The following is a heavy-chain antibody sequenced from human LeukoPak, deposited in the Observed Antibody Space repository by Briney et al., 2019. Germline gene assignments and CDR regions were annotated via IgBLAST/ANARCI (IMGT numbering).Heavy chain of an antibody. CDR1: GGSISSGGYY. CDR3: ARDNWNYGSSMDV. Sequence: SETLSLTCTVSGGSISSGGYYWSWIRQHPGKGLEWIGYIYYSGSTNYNPSLKSRVTISVDTSKNQFSLKLSSVTAADTAVYYCARDNWNYGSSMDVWGQGTTVTVSS. V-gene: IGHV4-61*08. J-gene: IGHJ6*02. CDR2: IYYSGST. D-gene: IGHD1-7*01.